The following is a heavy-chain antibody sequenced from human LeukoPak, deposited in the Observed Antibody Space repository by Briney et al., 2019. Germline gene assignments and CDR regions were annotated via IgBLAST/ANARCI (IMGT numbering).Heavy chain of an antibody. J-gene: IGHJ6*03. D-gene: IGHD1-1*01. CDR3: ARGQGVHGYYYMDV. Sequence: GGSLRLSCAASGFTFSSYSMNWVRQAPGKGLEWVSSISSSSSYIYYADSVKGRFTISRDNAKNSLYLQMNSLRAEDTAVYYCARGQGVHGYYYMDVWGKGTTVTVSS. CDR1: GFTFSSYS. V-gene: IGHV3-21*01. CDR2: ISSSSSYI.